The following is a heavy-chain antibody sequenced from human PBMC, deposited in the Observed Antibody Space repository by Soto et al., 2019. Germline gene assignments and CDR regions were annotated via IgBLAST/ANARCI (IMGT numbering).Heavy chain of an antibody. J-gene: IGHJ5*02. Sequence: PSETLSLTCSVSGGSISHYYWGWIRQSPGKGLEWIGFIFYSGNSNYNPSLKSRVSMSVDMSKNQFSLKLTSVTAADTAVYYCARDEGVYQRNGYYSYHWGQGTLVTVSS. CDR1: GGSISHYY. V-gene: IGHV4-59*01. CDR3: ARDEGVYQRNGYYSYH. CDR2: IFYSGNS. D-gene: IGHD3-22*01.